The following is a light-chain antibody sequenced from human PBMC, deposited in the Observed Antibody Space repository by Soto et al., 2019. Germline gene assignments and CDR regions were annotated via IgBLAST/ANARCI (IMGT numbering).Light chain of an antibody. CDR3: QSYYSSLSGLEV. V-gene: IGLV1-40*01. CDR2: GNN. Sequence: QAVVTQPPSVSGAPGQWVTISCTGNSASIGAGYDVHWYQQLPGTAPRLLIYGNNNRPSGVPDRFSGSKSGTSASLAITGLQAEDEADYYCQSYYSSLSGLEVFGGGTKLTVL. CDR1: SASIGAGYD. J-gene: IGLJ2*01.